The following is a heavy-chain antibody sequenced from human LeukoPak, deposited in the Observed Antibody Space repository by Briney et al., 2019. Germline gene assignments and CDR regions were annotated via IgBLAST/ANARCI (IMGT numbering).Heavy chain of an antibody. CDR2: IYPGDSDT. V-gene: IGHV5-51*01. J-gene: IGHJ4*02. D-gene: IGHD3-3*01. Sequence: GESLKISCKGSGYSFTSYWIGWVRQMPGKGLEWMGIIYPGDSDTRYSPSFQGQVTISADKSISTAYLQWSSLKASDTAMYYCAGTTSLFWSGYYPDYWGQGTLVTVSS. CDR1: GYSFTSYW. CDR3: AGTTSLFWSGYYPDY.